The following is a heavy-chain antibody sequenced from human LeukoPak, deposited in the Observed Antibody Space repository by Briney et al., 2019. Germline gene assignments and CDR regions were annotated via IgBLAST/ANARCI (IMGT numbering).Heavy chain of an antibody. CDR1: GGSFSGYY. CDR2: INHSGST. J-gene: IGHJ4*02. Sequence: SETLSLTCAVYGGSFSGYYWSWIRQPPGKGLEWIGEINHSGSTNYNPSLKSRVTISVDTSKNQFSLKLSSVTAADTAVYYCARGSRAYRDSDYWGQGTLVTVSS. V-gene: IGHV4-34*01. D-gene: IGHD4-11*01. CDR3: ARGSRAYRDSDY.